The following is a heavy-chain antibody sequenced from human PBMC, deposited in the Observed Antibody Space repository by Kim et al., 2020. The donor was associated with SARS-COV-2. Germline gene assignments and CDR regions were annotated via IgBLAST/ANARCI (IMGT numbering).Heavy chain of an antibody. CDR3: ARSGLRDWFDP. V-gene: IGHV3-11*06. J-gene: IGHJ5*02. D-gene: IGHD4-17*01. CDR2: T. Sequence: TNYADSVKGRFTISRDNAKNSLYLQMNSLRAEDTAVYYCARSGLRDWFDPWGQGTLVTVSS.